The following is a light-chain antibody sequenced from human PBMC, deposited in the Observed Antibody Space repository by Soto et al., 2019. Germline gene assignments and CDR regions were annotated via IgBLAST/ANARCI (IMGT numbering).Light chain of an antibody. CDR1: SSDVGGYNY. J-gene: IGLJ3*02. CDR3: SSYAGSNNLGV. V-gene: IGLV2-8*01. CDR2: EVS. Sequence: QSALTQPPSASGSPGQSVTISCTGTSSDVGGYNYVSWYQQHPGKAPKLMIYEVSKRPSGVPDRFFGSKSRNTASLTVSGLQAEDEADYYCSSYAGSNNLGVFGGGTKLTVL.